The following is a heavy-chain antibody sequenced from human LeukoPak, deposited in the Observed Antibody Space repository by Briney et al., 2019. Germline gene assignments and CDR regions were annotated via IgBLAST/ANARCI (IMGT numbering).Heavy chain of an antibody. CDR2: IIPIFGTA. Sequence: ASVKVSCKASGGTFSSYAISWVRQAPGQGLEWMGGIIPIFGTANYAQKFQGRVTITADESTSTAYMELSSLRSEDTAVYYCARGGDILTGYAFDYWGQGTLVTVSS. CDR1: GGTFSSYA. CDR3: ARGGDILTGYAFDY. D-gene: IGHD3-9*01. J-gene: IGHJ4*02. V-gene: IGHV1-69*01.